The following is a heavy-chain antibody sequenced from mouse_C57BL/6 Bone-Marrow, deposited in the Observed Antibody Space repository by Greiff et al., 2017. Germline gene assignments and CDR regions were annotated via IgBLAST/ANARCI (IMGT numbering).Heavy chain of an antibody. J-gene: IGHJ3*01. CDR3: ASYYHGSSPAWFAY. V-gene: IGHV1-55*01. Sequence: VQLQQPGAELVKPGASVKMSCKASGYTFTSYWITWVKQRPGQGLEWIGDIYPGSGSTNYNEKFKSKATLTVDTSSSTAYMQLSSLTSEDSAVYYCASYYHGSSPAWFAYWGQGTLVTVSA. CDR2: IYPGSGST. D-gene: IGHD1-1*01. CDR1: GYTFTSYW.